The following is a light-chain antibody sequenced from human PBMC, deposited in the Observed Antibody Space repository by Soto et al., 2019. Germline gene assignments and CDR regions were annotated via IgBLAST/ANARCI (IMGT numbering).Light chain of an antibody. V-gene: IGLV2-14*01. J-gene: IGLJ2*01. CDR3: NSYTISSTLV. Sequence: QSVLTQPASVSGSPGQSITISCTGTSSDVGAYNYVSWYQQHPGKAPKLVIYEVSNRPSGVSNRFSGSKSGNTASLTISGLQTEDEAYYYCNSYTISSTLVFGGGTKLTVL. CDR1: SSDVGAYNY. CDR2: EVS.